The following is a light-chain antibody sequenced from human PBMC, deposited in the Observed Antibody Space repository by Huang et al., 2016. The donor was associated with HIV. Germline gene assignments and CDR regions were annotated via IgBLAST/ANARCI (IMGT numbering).Light chain of an antibody. V-gene: IGKV1-9*01. Sequence: QLTQSPSSLSMSVGDRVIITCQASQDIANSLAWYQPKPGRAPKLLISAASTLQSGVPSRFSGGSAGTYFSLIITNLQPDDFASYYCQQLHSYPITFGQGTRLDI. CDR2: AAS. J-gene: IGKJ5*01. CDR1: QDIANS. CDR3: QQLHSYPIT.